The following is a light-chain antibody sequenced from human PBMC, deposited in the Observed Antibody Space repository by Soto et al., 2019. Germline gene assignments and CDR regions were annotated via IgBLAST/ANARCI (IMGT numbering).Light chain of an antibody. CDR1: QSVSSNY. CDR3: QQYNNWWT. CDR2: GAS. Sequence: EIVLTQSPGTLSLSPGERATLSCRASQSVSSNYLAWYRRKPGQAPRLLIYGASSRATGIPDRFSGSGSGTDFTLTISSLQSEDFAFYYCQQYNNWWTFGQGTRVDIK. J-gene: IGKJ1*01. V-gene: IGKV3-20*01.